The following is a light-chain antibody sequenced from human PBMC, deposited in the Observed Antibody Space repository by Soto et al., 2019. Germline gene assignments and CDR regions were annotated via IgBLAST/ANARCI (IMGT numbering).Light chain of an antibody. CDR1: SSDVGSYNL. V-gene: IGLV2-23*01. J-gene: IGLJ2*01. CDR2: EDN. Sequence: QSALTQPASVSGSPGQSITISCTGTSSDVGSYNLVSWYQQHPGKAPKVMIFEDNKRPSGVSNRFSGSKSGNTASLTISGLQAEDEADYYCCTYVDSRTLVFGGGTQLTVL. CDR3: CTYVDSRTLV.